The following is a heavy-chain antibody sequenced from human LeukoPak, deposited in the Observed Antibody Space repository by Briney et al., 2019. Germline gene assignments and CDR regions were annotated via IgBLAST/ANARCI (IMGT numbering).Heavy chain of an antibody. D-gene: IGHD1-20*01. CDR1: GGSFSGYY. CDR3: ARSGITGTTTLDYYYGMDV. V-gene: IGHV4-34*01. Sequence: PSETLSLTCAVYGGSFSGYYWSWIRQPPGKGLEWIGEINHSGSTNYNPSLKSRVTISVDTSKNQFSLKLSSVTAADTAVYYCARSGITGTTTLDYYYGMDVWGQGTTVTVSS. CDR2: INHSGST. J-gene: IGHJ6*02.